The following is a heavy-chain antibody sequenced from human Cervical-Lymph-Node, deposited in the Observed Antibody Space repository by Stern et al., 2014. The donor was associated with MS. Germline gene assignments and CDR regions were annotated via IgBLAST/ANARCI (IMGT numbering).Heavy chain of an antibody. D-gene: IGHD1-26*01. Sequence: QLLQSGAEVKQPWSSGKVSCKASGGTISSNVISWVRQAPGQVLEWMGGIIPILSTVHYAQKFQGRVTITADASTGTAYMELTSLRSEDTAVYYCARAWGASDFYGMDVWGQGTTVTVSS. CDR3: ARAWGASDFYGMDV. CDR2: IIPILSTV. V-gene: IGHV1-69*01. J-gene: IGHJ6*02. CDR1: GGTISSNV.